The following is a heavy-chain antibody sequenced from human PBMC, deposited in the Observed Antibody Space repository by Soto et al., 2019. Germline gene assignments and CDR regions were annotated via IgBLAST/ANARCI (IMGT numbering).Heavy chain of an antibody. D-gene: IGHD3-10*01. J-gene: IGHJ4*02. V-gene: IGHV4-39*01. CDR1: GGSISSSSYY. Sequence: SETLSLTCTVSGGSISSSSYYWGWIRQPPGKGLEWIGSIFYSGSTYYNPSLKSRVTISVDTSKNQFSLKLNSMTAADTAVYYCARHNYGSGSTYFDYWGQGTLVTVSS. CDR3: ARHNYGSGSTYFDY. CDR2: IFYSGST.